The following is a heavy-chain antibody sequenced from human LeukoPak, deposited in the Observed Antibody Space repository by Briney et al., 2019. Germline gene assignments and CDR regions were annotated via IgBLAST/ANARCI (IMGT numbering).Heavy chain of an antibody. D-gene: IGHD2-21*02. CDR1: GFAFSDAW. CDR3: TTEVVVTSYFDY. CDR2: VKRKTHGGTT. V-gene: IGHV3-15*01. Sequence: GGSLRLSCAASGFAFSDAWMSWVRQAPGKGLEWVGRVKRKTHGGTTQYGAPVKGRFATSRDDSKNTLYLQMNSLKTEDTGVYFCTTEVVVTSYFDYWGQGALVTVSS. J-gene: IGHJ4*02.